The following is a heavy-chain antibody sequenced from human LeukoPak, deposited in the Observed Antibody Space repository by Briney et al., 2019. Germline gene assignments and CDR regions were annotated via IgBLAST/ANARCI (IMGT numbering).Heavy chain of an antibody. CDR3: ARDDAPVSAWDY. J-gene: IGHJ4*02. D-gene: IGHD3-16*01. CDR1: GFTFSSYE. Sequence: GGSLRLSCAASGFTFSSYEMNWVRQAPGKGLEWVSYISSSGSTIYYADSVKGRFTISRDNAKNSLYLQMNSLRAEDTAVYYCARDDAPVSAWDYWGRGTLVTVSS. CDR2: ISSSGSTI. V-gene: IGHV3-48*03.